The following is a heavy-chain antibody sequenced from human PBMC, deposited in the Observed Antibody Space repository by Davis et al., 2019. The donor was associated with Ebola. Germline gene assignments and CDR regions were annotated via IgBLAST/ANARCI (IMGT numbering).Heavy chain of an antibody. CDR2: ISYDGGSK. Sequence: PGGSLRPSCATSGFTFSRHAMHWVRQAPGQGLDWAAIISYDGGSKYYGESVKGRFTISRDNSKYTVDLEMNSLRGDDTAVYYCARGGLATVTKFYYYYGMDVWGQGTTVSVS. CDR1: GFTFSRHA. J-gene: IGHJ6*02. D-gene: IGHD4-11*01. CDR3: ARGGLATVTKFYYYYGMDV. V-gene: IGHV3-30*04.